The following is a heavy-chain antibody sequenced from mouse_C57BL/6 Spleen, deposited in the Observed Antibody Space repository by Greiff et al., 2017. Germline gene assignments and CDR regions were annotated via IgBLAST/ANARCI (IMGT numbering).Heavy chain of an antibody. CDR2: IDPSDSYT. J-gene: IGHJ3*01. D-gene: IGHD2-2*01. V-gene: IGHV1-50*01. CDR3: ACMVTKAWFAY. CDR1: GYTSTSYW. Sequence: VQLQQPGAELVKPGASVKLSCKASGYTSTSYWMQWVKQRPGQGLEWIGEIDPSDSYTNYNQKFKGKATLTVDTSSSTAYMQLSSLTSEDSAVYYCACMVTKAWFAYWGQGTLVTVSA.